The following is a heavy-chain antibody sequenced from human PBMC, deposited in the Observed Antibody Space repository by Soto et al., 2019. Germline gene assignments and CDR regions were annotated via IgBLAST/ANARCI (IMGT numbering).Heavy chain of an antibody. J-gene: IGHJ6*02. CDR1: GYTFRDFE. Sequence: ASVKVSCKAPGYTFRDFEIHLLRQASGQGPEWMGWMNAKSGDTFFAQRFQGKFNMTWDTSLSTAYMEVGSLTSDDTAMYYCARGNPFNYAGFDVWGQGTTVTVSS. CDR3: ARGNPFNYAGFDV. D-gene: IGHD3-16*01. CDR2: MNAKSGDT. V-gene: IGHV1-8*01.